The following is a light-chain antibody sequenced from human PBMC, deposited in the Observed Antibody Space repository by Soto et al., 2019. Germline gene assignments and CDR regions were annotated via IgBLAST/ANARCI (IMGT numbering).Light chain of an antibody. CDR2: HAS. CDR1: QSVDNY. CDR3: QQRSNWPLT. J-gene: IGKJ4*01. Sequence: EIVLTQSPATLSLSPGERATLSCRASQSVDNYLAWYQHNPGQAPRLLIYHASNRATGIPARFSGSGSGTDFTLTISSLEPEDFVVYYCQQRSNWPLTFGGGTKVEIK. V-gene: IGKV3-11*01.